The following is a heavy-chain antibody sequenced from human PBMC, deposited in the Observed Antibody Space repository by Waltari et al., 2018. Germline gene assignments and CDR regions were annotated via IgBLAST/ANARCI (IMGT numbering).Heavy chain of an antibody. Sequence: EVQLLESGGGSAQPGGSLILSCAASGFTFSISPMSWVRQAPGKGLEWVSSLSGSGGDTYYADSVKGRFTVSRDNSKNKVYLQMNNLRAEDTAVYYCTKDLTTAPGNVNWFHPWGQGTLVTVSS. CDR3: TKDLTTAPGNVNWFHP. D-gene: IGHD1-1*01. CDR1: GFTFSISP. J-gene: IGHJ5*02. V-gene: IGHV3-23*01. CDR2: LSGSGGDT.